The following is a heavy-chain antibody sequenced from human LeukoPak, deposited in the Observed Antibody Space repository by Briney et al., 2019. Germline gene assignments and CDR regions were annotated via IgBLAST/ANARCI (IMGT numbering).Heavy chain of an antibody. D-gene: IGHD5-18*01. CDR3: AKGRGYSYGLPFLY. CDR2: IRYDGSNK. V-gene: IGHV3-30*02. CDR1: GFTFSSYG. J-gene: IGHJ4*02. Sequence: GGSPRLSCAASGFTFSSYGMHWVRQAPGKGLEWVAFIRYDGSNKYYADSVKGRFTISRDNSKNTLYLQMNSLRAEDTAVYYCAKGRGYSYGLPFLYWGQGTLVTVSS.